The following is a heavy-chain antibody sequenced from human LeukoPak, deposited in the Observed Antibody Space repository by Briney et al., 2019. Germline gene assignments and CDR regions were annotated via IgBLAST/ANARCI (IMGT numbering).Heavy chain of an antibody. V-gene: IGHV3-74*01. J-gene: IGHJ4*02. CDR3: ARDRGLPHRHFDY. CDR2: INSDGSST. CDR1: GFTFSSYW. D-gene: IGHD4-17*01. Sequence: PGGSLRLSCAASGFTFSSYWMHWVRQAPGKGLVWVSRINSDGSSTSYADSVKGRFTISRDNAKNTQYLQMNSLRAEDTAVYYCARDRGLPHRHFDYWGQGTLVTVSS.